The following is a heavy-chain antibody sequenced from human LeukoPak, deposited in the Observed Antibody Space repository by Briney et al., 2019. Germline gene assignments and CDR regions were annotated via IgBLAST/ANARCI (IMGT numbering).Heavy chain of an antibody. CDR2: IYSGGNT. CDR3: AGGSVITFGGVTQTGGNWFDP. Sequence: SETLSLTCTVSGGSISSYYWSWIRQPAGKGLEWIGRIYSGGNTNYNPSLKSRVTMSVDTSKNQFSLKLSSVTAADTAVYYCAGGSVITFGGVTQTGGNWFDPWGQGTLVTVSS. V-gene: IGHV4-4*07. D-gene: IGHD3-16*01. CDR1: GGSISSYY. J-gene: IGHJ5*02.